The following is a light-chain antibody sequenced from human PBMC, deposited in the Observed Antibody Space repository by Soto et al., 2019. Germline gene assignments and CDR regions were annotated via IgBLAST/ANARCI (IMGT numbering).Light chain of an antibody. V-gene: IGLV2-14*01. CDR1: SSDIGAYNF. J-gene: IGLJ1*01. CDR2: EVS. Sequence: QSVRTQPASVSVSPGQSITISCTGTSSDIGAYNFVSWYQQHPGKAPKLMIYEVSNRPSGISIRFSGSKSGNTASLTISGVQAEDEAHYYCSAYTTTSTLIFGTGTKVTV. CDR3: SAYTTTSTLI.